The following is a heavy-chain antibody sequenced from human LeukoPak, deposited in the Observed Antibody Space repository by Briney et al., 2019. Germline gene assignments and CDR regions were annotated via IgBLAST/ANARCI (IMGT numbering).Heavy chain of an antibody. CDR2: INHSGST. J-gene: IGHJ6*03. CDR3: ARGPRYCTGGVCYYYYYMDV. CDR1: GGPLSGYY. V-gene: IGHV4-34*01. D-gene: IGHD2-8*02. Sequence: SETLSLTCAVYGGPLSGYYWSWIRQPPGKGLEWIGEINHSGSTNYNPSLKSRVTISVDTSKNQFSLKLSSVTAADTAVYYCARGPRYCTGGVCYYYYYMDVWGKGTTVTVSS.